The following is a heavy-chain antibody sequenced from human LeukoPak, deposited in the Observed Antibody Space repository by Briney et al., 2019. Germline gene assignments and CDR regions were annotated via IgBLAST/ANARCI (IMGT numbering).Heavy chain of an antibody. CDR2: IIGSGGGT. CDR3: AKRGVVIRVILVGFHKEAYYFDS. Sequence: GGSLRLSCAVSGITLRTTGTSWVRQAPGEGLEWVAAIIGSGGGTKYADSVKGRFTNPRGNPKDTLSLQIDGLRAEDTAVYFCAKRGVVIRVILVGFHKEAYYFDSWGQGALVTVSS. V-gene: IGHV3-23*01. CDR1: GITLRTTG. D-gene: IGHD3-22*01. J-gene: IGHJ4*02.